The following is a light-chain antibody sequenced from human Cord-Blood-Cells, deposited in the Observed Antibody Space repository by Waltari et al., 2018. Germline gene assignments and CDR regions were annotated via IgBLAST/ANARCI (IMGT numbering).Light chain of an antibody. V-gene: IGKV1-39*01. CDR2: ADS. CDR3: QQSYSTLEYS. J-gene: IGKJ2*03. Sequence: DIQMTQSPSALSASVGDRVTITCLASQSISSYLNWYQQKPGKAPKLLIYADSSLQSGVPSRFSGSGSGTDFTLTISSLQPEDFATYYCQQSYSTLEYSFGQGTKLEIK. CDR1: QSISSY.